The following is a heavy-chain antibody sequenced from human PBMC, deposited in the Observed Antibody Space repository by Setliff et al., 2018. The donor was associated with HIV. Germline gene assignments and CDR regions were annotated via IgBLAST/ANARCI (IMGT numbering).Heavy chain of an antibody. CDR3: ATTECRGADCPQMYDY. D-gene: IGHD2-21*02. V-gene: IGHV4-34*01. CDR1: GGSLSGYY. J-gene: IGHJ4*02. CDR2: LNYVGVT. Sequence: PSETLSLTCAVYGGSLSGYYWRWIRQPPGKGLEWIGELNYVGVTNHNPSLKSRVTISVEASKRQWSLKLNSVTAADTAVYYCATTECRGADCPQMYDYWGQGILVTVSS.